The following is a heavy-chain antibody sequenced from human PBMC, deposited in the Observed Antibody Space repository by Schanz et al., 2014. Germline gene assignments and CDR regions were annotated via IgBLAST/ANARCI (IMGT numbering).Heavy chain of an antibody. J-gene: IGHJ5*02. CDR3: AREPLSGYNWFDP. CDR1: GGSISSGTYY. V-gene: IGHV4-61*02. Sequence: QVQLQESGPGLVKPSQTLSLTCIVSGGSISSGTYYWSWLRQPAGKGLEWIGRIYTSGSTNYNPSLKSRVTRSLDTSKNQFSLKLSPVTAADTAVYYCAREPLSGYNWFDPWGQGSLVTVSS. D-gene: IGHD6-25*01. CDR2: IYTSGST.